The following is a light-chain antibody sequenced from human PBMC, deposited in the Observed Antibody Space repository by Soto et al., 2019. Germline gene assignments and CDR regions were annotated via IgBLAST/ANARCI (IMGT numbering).Light chain of an antibody. CDR3: QQYNNWPRT. CDR2: GAS. J-gene: IGKJ2*01. V-gene: IGKV3-15*01. Sequence: EIVLTQSPGTLSLSPGERATLSCRASQSISSDLAWYQHKPGQAPRLLIYGASTTATGIPVRFSGSGSGTEFTLTISSLQSEDFAVYYCQQYNNWPRTFGQGTKLEIK. CDR1: QSISSD.